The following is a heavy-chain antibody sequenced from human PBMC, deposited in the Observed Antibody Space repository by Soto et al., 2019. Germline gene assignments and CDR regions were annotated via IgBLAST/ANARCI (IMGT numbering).Heavy chain of an antibody. CDR1: GFTFSSYA. CDR2: ISGSDGST. D-gene: IGHD6-13*01. V-gene: IGHV3-23*01. J-gene: IGHJ4*02. Sequence: PGGSLRLSCSASGFTFSSYAMSWVRQAPGKGLEWVSAISGSDGSTYYADSVKGRFTISRDNSKNTLYLQMNSLRAEDTAVYYCAYSSTPFDYWGQGTLVTVSS. CDR3: AYSSTPFDY.